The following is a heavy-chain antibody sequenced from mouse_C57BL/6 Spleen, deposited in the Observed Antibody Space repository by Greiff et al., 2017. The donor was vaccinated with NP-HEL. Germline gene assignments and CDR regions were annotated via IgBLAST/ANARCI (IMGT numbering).Heavy chain of an antibody. V-gene: IGHV1-39*01. J-gene: IGHJ4*01. Sequence: EVQLQESGPELVKPGASVKISCKASGYSFTDYNMNWVKQSNGKSLEWIGVINPIYGTTSYNQKFKGKATLTVDQSSSTAYMQLNSRTSEDAAVYYCARDYYRRRDAMDYWGQGTSVTVSS. CDR1: GYSFTDYN. CDR3: ARDYYRRRDAMDY. D-gene: IGHD1-1*01. CDR2: INPIYGTT.